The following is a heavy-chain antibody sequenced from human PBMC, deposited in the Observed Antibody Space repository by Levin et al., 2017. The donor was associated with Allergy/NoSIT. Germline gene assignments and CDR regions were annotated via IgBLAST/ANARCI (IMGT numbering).Heavy chain of an antibody. J-gene: IGHJ4*02. CDR1: GFSFSPYW. D-gene: IGHD2-15*01. Sequence: GESLKISCVGSGFSFSPYWMHWVRQVPGQGLVWVSRINSDGSSIGYADSVKGRFTISRDNAKNTLYLQMNSLRDEDTAVYYCTREVADWGQGTLVTVSS. CDR2: INSDGSSI. CDR3: TREVAD. V-gene: IGHV3-74*01.